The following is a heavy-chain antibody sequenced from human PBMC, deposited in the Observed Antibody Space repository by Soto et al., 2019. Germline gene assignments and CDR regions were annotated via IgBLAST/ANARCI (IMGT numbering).Heavy chain of an antibody. CDR3: ASDRLGSCYDY. CDR2: ISAYNGNT. D-gene: IGHD2-15*01. V-gene: IGHV1-18*01. J-gene: IGHJ4*01. Sequence: ASVKVSCTTSGYTFTNYCINWVRQAPGQGLEWVRWISAYNGNTIHAKKLQGGVTMTTDTSTSTAYMELRSLRSDDTAVYYCASDRLGSCYDYWG. CDR1: GYTFTNYC.